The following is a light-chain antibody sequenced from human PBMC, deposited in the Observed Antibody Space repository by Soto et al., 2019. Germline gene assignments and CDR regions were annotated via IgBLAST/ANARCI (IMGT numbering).Light chain of an antibody. Sequence: QSVLTQPPSASGTPGQRVTISCSGSSSNIGSRTVNWYQQLPGTAPKLLIYANTQRPSGIPDRFSGSKSGTSASLAISGLQSEDESDYYCAAWDDSLNGWVFGGGTK. CDR2: ANT. J-gene: IGLJ3*02. CDR3: AAWDDSLNGWV. V-gene: IGLV1-44*01. CDR1: SSNIGSRT.